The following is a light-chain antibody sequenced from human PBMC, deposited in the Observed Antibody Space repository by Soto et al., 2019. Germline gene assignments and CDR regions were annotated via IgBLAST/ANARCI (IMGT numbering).Light chain of an antibody. CDR1: ESVSTSY. CDR2: GAS. J-gene: IGKJ3*01. Sequence: EIVLTQSPGTLSLSPGERATLSCRAIESVSTSYLAWYQQKPGQAPRLLIYGASGRATGIPDRFSVSASGTDFTLTISRLEPEDFAVYYCQHYGTSALFGPGTKVDIK. CDR3: QHYGTSAL. V-gene: IGKV3-20*01.